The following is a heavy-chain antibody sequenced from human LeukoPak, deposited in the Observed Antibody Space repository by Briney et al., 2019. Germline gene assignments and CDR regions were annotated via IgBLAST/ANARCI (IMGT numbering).Heavy chain of an antibody. Sequence: GGSLRLSCAASGFTVSSNYMSWVRQAPGKGLEWVSVIYSGGSTYYADSVKGRFTISRDNSKNTLYLQMNSLRAEDTAVYYCASFNPPRGITSFGPGEYDAFDIWGQGTMVTVSS. CDR2: IYSGGST. J-gene: IGHJ3*02. V-gene: IGHV3-66*01. D-gene: IGHD3-3*01. CDR3: ASFNPPRGITSFGPGEYDAFDI. CDR1: GFTVSSNY.